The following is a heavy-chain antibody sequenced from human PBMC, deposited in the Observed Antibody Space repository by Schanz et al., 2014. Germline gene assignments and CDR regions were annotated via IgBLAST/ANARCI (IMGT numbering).Heavy chain of an antibody. CDR1: GFTFNTSW. J-gene: IGHJ4*02. D-gene: IGHD4-17*01. Sequence: EVQLVTSGGDLVQPGGSLRLSCAASGFTFNTSWFHWVRQPPGKGLVWVSRTSNDGSFTTFADSVKGRFTISRDNAKNTLYLQMNSLRAEDTAVYYCVRDTDYHFDYWGQGTLVTVSS. V-gene: IGHV3-74*01. CDR2: TSNDGSFT. CDR3: VRDTDYHFDY.